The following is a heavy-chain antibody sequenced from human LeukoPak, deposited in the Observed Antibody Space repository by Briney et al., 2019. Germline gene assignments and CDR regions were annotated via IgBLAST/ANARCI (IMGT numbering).Heavy chain of an antibody. D-gene: IGHD2-15*01. CDR3: ARDQDVYCSGGSCYGGFDY. Sequence: PGGSLRLSCAASGFTFSSYWMHWVRQVPGKGLVWVSRINSDGSSTSYADSVKGRFTISRDNAENSLYLQMNSLRVEDTAVYYCARDQDVYCSGGSCYGGFDYWGQGTLVTVSS. CDR2: INSDGSST. J-gene: IGHJ4*02. CDR1: GFTFSSYW. V-gene: IGHV3-74*01.